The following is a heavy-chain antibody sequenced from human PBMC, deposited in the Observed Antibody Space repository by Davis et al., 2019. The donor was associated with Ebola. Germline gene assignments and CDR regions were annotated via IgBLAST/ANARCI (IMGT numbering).Heavy chain of an antibody. CDR3: ARFGYYRGYYGMDV. D-gene: IGHD3-3*01. V-gene: IGHV4-34*01. Sequence: SETLSLTCAVYGGSFSGYYWSWIRQPPGKGLEWIGEINHSGRTNYNPSLKSRVTISVDTSKNQFSLKLSAVTAADTAVYYCARFGYYRGYYGMDVWGQGTTVTVSS. CDR2: INHSGRT. CDR1: GGSFSGYY. J-gene: IGHJ6*02.